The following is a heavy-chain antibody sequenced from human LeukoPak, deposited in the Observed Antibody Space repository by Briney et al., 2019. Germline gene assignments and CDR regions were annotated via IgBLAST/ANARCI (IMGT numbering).Heavy chain of an antibody. V-gene: IGHV4-34*01. CDR1: GGSFSCYY. J-gene: IGHJ4*02. CDR2: INHSGST. Sequence: SETLSLTCAVYGGSFSCYYGRCIRQPPGKGLEWIGEINHSGSTNYNPSLKRRVTISVDTSKNQFSLKLSSVTAADTAVYYCGRGAAHDYWGQGTLVTVSS. CDR3: GRGAAHDY.